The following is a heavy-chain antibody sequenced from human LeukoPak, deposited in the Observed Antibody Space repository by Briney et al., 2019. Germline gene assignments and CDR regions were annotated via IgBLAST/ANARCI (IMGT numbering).Heavy chain of an antibody. J-gene: IGHJ3*02. D-gene: IGHD2-2*02. CDR1: GYSFTSYW. Sequence: GESLKISCKGSGYSFTSYWIGWVRQMPGKGLEWMGIIYPGDPDTRYSPSFQGQVTISADKSISTAYLQWSSLKASDTAMYYCARIVVPAAIHDAFDIWGQGTMVTVSS. CDR2: IYPGDPDT. V-gene: IGHV5-51*01. CDR3: ARIVVPAAIHDAFDI.